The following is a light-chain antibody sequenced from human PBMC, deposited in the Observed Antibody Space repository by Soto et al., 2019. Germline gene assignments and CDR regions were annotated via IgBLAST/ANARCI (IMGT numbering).Light chain of an antibody. J-gene: IGLJ1*01. CDR2: DVS. V-gene: IGLV2-14*01. CDR3: SSYTPSNTRQIV. Sequence: QSALTQPASVSGSPGQSITISCTGTSSDVGGYNYVSWYQQHPGKAPKFMIYDVSNRPSGVSNRFSGSKSDNTASLTISGLQAEDEADYYCSSYTPSNTRQIVFGTGTKVTVL. CDR1: SSDVGGYNY.